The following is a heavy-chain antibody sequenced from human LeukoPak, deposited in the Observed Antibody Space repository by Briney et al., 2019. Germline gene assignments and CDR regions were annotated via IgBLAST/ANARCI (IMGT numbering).Heavy chain of an antibody. CDR2: IYYSGST. V-gene: IGHV4-39*01. Sequence: SETLSLTCTVSGGSISSSSYYWGWIRQPPEKGLERIGSIYYSGSTYYNPSLKSRVTISVDTSKNQFSLKLSSVTAADTAVYYCAGYHYYDSSGYTSFDYWGQGTLVTVSS. D-gene: IGHD3-22*01. CDR1: GGSISSSSYY. CDR3: AGYHYYDSSGYTSFDY. J-gene: IGHJ4*02.